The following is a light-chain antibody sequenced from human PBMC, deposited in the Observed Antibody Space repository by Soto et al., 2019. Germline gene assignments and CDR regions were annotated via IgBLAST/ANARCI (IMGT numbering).Light chain of an antibody. J-gene: IGKJ2*01. Sequence: DIQMTQSPPSVSASVGDRVTITCRASQDVGKWLAWYQQKPGKAPTLLIHGASSLQSGVPPRYSGSGYGTDFTLTISSLQPEDFAVYYCHQYGSYTFGQGTKLEIK. CDR2: GAS. CDR1: QDVGKW. CDR3: HQYGSYT. V-gene: IGKV1-12*01.